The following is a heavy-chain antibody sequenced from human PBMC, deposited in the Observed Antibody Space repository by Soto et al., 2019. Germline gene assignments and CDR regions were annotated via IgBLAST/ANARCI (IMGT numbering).Heavy chain of an antibody. J-gene: IGHJ4*02. CDR3: ATYTAFAKYYFDY. V-gene: IGHV4-30-2*01. CDR1: GVSITTNGYS. Sequence: LSLTCAVSGVSITTNGYSWSWIRQPPGKGLEWIGYIYPSGTTFYNPSLNSRVTISADTSNNQFSLKLTSVTAADTAVYFCATYTAFAKYYFDYWGRGTLVTVSS. CDR2: IYPSGTT. D-gene: IGHD3-16*01.